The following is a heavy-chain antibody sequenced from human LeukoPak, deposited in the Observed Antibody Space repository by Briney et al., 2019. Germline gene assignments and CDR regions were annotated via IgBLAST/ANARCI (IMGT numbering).Heavy chain of an antibody. CDR1: GFTFSSYA. V-gene: IGHV3-30*04. D-gene: IGHD2-21*01. Sequence: GGSLRLSCAASGFTFSSYAMHWVRQAPGKGLEWVAVISYDGSNKYYADSVKGRFTISRDNSKNTLYLQMNSLRAEDTAVYYCARGRVKDRGPLDYWGQGTLVTVSS. J-gene: IGHJ4*02. CDR3: ARGRVKDRGPLDY. CDR2: ISYDGSNK.